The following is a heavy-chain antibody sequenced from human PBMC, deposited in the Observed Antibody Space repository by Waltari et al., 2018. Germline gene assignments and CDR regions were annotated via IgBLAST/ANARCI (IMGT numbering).Heavy chain of an antibody. CDR1: GASVKSTRYY. CDR3: VRPPHCRGNTCTAL. D-gene: IGHD3-10*01. Sequence: QVYLQESGPGLVKPPESLSLTCTVSGASVKSTRYYWGWIRQPPGKGLEWIGSIYTSGTTYYNPSLKSRVTISVDASDKQFYLTLTSVTAADTAVYFCVRPPHCRGNTCTALWGQGALVTVSS. V-gene: IGHV4-39*01. J-gene: IGHJ4*02. CDR2: IYTSGTT.